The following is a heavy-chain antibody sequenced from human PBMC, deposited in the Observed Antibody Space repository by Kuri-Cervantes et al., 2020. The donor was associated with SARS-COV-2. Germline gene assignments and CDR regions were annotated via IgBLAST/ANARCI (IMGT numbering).Heavy chain of an antibody. CDR1: GYTLTELS. CDR3: ARDMGGIAAVNGHWGYYFDY. CDR2: FDPEDGET. D-gene: IGHD6-13*01. J-gene: IGHJ4*02. V-gene: IGHV1-24*01. Sequence: ASVKVSCKVSGYTLTELSMHWVRQAPGKGLEWMGGFDPEDGETIYAQKFQGRVTMTEDTSTDTAYMELSSLRSEDTAVYYCARDMGGIAAVNGHWGYYFDYWGQGTLVTVSS.